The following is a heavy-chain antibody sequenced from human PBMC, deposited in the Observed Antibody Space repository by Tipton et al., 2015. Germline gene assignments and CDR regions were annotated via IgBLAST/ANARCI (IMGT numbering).Heavy chain of an antibody. CDR2: IHHSGIT. D-gene: IGHD4-17*01. V-gene: IGHV4-38-2*02. CDR3: ARDVLDYGDYGGLDF. Sequence: TLSLTCAVSGYSIRGAYYWGWIRQPPGKGLEWIGHIHHSGITYYNPSLKSRVSISLDTSKNQFSLNLTSVTAADTAVYYCARDVLDYGDYGGLDFWGQGTLVTVSS. J-gene: IGHJ4*02. CDR1: GYSIRGAYY.